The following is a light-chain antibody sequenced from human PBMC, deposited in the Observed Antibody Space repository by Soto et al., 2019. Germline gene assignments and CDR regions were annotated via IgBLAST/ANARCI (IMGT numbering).Light chain of an antibody. CDR2: GAS. CDR1: QDISSY. CDR3: QKLNSYPFN. V-gene: IGKV1-9*01. J-gene: IGKJ5*01. Sequence: DIQLPPSQSFLSSSVVYMFPITFRASQDISSYLGWYQQKPGEAPKIMIYGASTLQSGVPSRFSGSGSGKEFTITISSMQTEDFESYYCQKLNSYPFNFGKGTRLEIK.